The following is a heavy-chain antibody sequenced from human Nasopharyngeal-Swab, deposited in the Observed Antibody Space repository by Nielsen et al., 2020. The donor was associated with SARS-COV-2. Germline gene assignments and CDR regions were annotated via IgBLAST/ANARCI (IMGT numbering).Heavy chain of an antibody. D-gene: IGHD1-1*01. V-gene: IGHV1-24*01. CDR2: FDPEDGET. CDR3: ARVSTTRNWFDP. CDR1: GYTLTELS. Sequence: ASVKVSCKVSGYTLTELSMHWVRQAPGKGLEWMGGFDPEDGETIYAQKFQGRVTMTEETSTDTAYMELSSLRSEDTAVYYCARVSTTRNWFDPWGQGALVTVSS. J-gene: IGHJ5*02.